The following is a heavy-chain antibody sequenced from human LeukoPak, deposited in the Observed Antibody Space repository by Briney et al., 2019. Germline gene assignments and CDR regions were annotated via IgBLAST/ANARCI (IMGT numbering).Heavy chain of an antibody. V-gene: IGHV4-59*01. CDR2: IYYSGST. Sequence: PSETLSLTCTVSGGSIKNYYWTWIRQPPGKGLEWIGYIYYSGSTSSNPSLKSRVTISVDTSKNQFSLRLKYVTAADTAVYYCARDVPRGTGYMDVWGEGTTVTVSS. CDR1: GGSIKNYY. J-gene: IGHJ6*03. CDR3: ARDVPRGTGYMDV. D-gene: IGHD3-10*01.